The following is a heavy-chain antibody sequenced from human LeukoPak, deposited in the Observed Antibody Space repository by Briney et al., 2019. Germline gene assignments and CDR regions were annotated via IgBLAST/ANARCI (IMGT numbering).Heavy chain of an antibody. CDR2: IKEDGSDK. CDR1: GFTFSNSW. V-gene: IGHV3-7*01. J-gene: IGHJ4*02. D-gene: IGHD2-15*01. Sequence: GGSLRLSCAASGFTFSNSWMSWVRQAPGKGLEWVANIKEDGSDKFYVESVKGRFSISRDNAKNSLFLQMRSLRVEDTAVYYCATGGEWWDYWGQGTLVTVSS. CDR3: ATGGEWWDY.